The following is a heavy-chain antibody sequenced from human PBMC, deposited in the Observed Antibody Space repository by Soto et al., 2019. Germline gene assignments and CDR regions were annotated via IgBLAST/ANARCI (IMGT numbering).Heavy chain of an antibody. D-gene: IGHD2-15*01. CDR3: AGEGYCSGGSCYNWFDP. V-gene: IGHV1-3*01. J-gene: IGHJ5*02. CDR1: GYTFTSYA. CDR2: INAGNGNT. Sequence: GASVKVSCKASGYTFTSYAMHWVRQAPGQRLEWMGWINAGNGNTKYSQKFQGRVTITRDTSASTAYMELSSLRSEDTAVYYCAGEGYCSGGSCYNWFDPWRQGTLVTVSS.